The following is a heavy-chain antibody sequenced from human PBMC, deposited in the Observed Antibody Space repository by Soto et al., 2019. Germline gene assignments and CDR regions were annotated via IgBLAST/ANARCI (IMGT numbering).Heavy chain of an antibody. CDR1: GGSMNTYY. Sequence: WETLSLTCTVSGGSMNTYYWGWFRQPPGKGLEWVGYIYYSGSTTYSPSLKSRVTISVDTSKNQFSLKLNSVTAADTAVYYCARLGGYYQAFDQWGQGSLVTVPQ. V-gene: IGHV4-59*08. J-gene: IGHJ4*02. D-gene: IGHD3-22*01. CDR2: IYYSGST. CDR3: ARLGGYYQAFDQ.